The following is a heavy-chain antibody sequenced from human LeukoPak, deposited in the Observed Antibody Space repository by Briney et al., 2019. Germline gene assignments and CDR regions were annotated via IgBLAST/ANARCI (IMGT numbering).Heavy chain of an antibody. V-gene: IGHV3-30*18. D-gene: IGHD6-13*01. CDR3: AKVSLYSSSWYILDY. CDR1: GFTFSSYG. CDR2: ISYDGSDK. Sequence: GRSLRLSCAASGFTFSSYGMHWVRQAPGKGLEWVAVISYDGSDKYYADSVKGRFTISRDKSENTLYLQMNSLRAEDTAVYYCAKVSLYSSSWYILDYWGQGTLVTVSS. J-gene: IGHJ4*02.